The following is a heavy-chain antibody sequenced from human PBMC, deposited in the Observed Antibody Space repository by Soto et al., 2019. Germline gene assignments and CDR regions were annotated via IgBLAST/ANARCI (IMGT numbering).Heavy chain of an antibody. CDR3: ARERGTYYYDSSGYYFGFVDY. D-gene: IGHD3-22*01. CDR1: GFIFSSYA. Sequence: GGSLRLSCAASGFIFSSYAMHWVRQAPGKGLEWVAVISYDGSNKYYADSVKGRFTISRDNSKNTLYLQMNSLRAEDTAVYYCARERGTYYYDSSGYYFGFVDYWGQGTLVTVSS. CDR2: ISYDGSNK. J-gene: IGHJ4*02. V-gene: IGHV3-30-3*01.